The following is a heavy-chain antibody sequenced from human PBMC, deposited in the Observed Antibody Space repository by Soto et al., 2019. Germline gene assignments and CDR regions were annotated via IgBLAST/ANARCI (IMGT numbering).Heavy chain of an antibody. J-gene: IGHJ4*02. CDR2: ISNSSSTI. CDR1: GCTFSGYS. V-gene: IGHV3-48*01. Sequence: EVQLVESGGGLVQPGGYLRLSCAASGCTFSGYSMNWVRQAPGKGLEWVSYISNSSSTIYYADSVEGRFTISRDNAKNSLYLQMNSLRAEDTAVYYCARDRAEDYWGQGTLVTVSS. CDR3: ARDRAEDY.